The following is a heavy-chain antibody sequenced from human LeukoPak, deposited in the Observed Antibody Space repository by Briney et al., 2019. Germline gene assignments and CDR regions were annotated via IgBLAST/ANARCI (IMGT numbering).Heavy chain of an antibody. CDR3: ALYGSGSYVDY. V-gene: IGHV1-46*01. CDR2: INPSGGST. J-gene: IGHJ4*02. CDR1: GYTFTSYY. D-gene: IGHD3-10*01. Sequence: ASVKVSCQASGYTFTSYYMHWVRQAPGQGLEWMGIINPSGGSTSYAQKFQGRVTMTRDTSTSTVYMELSSLRSEDTAVYYCALYGSGSYVDYWGQGTLVTVSS.